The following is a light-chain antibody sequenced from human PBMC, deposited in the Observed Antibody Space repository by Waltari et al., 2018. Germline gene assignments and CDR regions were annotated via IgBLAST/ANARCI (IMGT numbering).Light chain of an antibody. V-gene: IGKV2-30*02. CDR1: QSLVHSDGNTY. Sequence: DVVMTQSPLSLPVTLGQPASISCSSSQSLVHSDGNTYLNWFPQRPGQSPRRLIYKVSNRDSGVPDRFSGSGSGTDFTLKISRVEAEDVGVYYCMQGTHYTFGQGTKLEIK. J-gene: IGKJ2*01. CDR2: KVS. CDR3: MQGTHYT.